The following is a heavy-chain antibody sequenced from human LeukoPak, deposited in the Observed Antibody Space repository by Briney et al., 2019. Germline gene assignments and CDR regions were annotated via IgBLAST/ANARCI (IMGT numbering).Heavy chain of an antibody. CDR1: GGTFSSYA. CDR2: IIPIFGTA. CDR3: ARVLSYYDSSGYYYSSDY. J-gene: IGHJ4*02. V-gene: IGHV1-69*06. Sequence: ASVKVSCKASGGTFSSYAISWVRQAPGQGLEWMGGIIPIFGTANYAQKFQGRVTITADKSTSTAYMELRSLRSDDTAVYYCARVLSYYDSSGYYYSSDYWGQGTLVTVSS. D-gene: IGHD3-22*01.